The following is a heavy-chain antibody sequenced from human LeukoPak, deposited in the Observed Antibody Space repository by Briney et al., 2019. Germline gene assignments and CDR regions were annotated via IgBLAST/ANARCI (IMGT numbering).Heavy chain of an antibody. CDR2: INPNSGGT. J-gene: IGHJ5*02. CDR1: GYTFTGYY. V-gene: IGHV1-2*02. CDR3: ARVGNYYDSPLGVDP. D-gene: IGHD3-22*01. Sequence: ASVKVSCKASGYTFTGYYMHWVRQAPGQGLEWMGWINPNSGGTNYAQKFQGRVTMTRDTSISTAYMELSRLRSDDTAVYYCARVGNYYDSPLGVDPWGQGTLVTVSS.